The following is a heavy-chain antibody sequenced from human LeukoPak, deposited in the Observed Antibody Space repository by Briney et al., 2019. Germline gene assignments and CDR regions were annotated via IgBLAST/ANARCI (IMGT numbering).Heavy chain of an antibody. CDR3: ANASWVLNADAVL. CDR1: GFTFSNYA. CDR2: LRGDGET. Sequence: GGSLRLSCAASGFTFSNYAMSWVRQAPAGGLEWVSSLRGDGETFYADSVKGRFTLSRDDSRNTVYLQLNNLRVEDTAVYYCANASWVLNADAVLWGQGTVVTVSS. D-gene: IGHD3-9*01. V-gene: IGHV3-23*01. J-gene: IGHJ4*02.